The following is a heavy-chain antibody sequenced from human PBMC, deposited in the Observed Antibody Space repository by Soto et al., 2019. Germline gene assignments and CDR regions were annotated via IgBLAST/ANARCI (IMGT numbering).Heavy chain of an antibody. D-gene: IGHD5-18*01. CDR1: GGSISSSSYY. V-gene: IGHV4-39*01. CDR2: IYYSGST. CDR3: AINYVDTAMAVDY. J-gene: IGHJ4*02. Sequence: SETLSLTCTVSGGSISSSSYYWGWIRQPPGKGLEWIGSIYYSGSTYYNPSLKSRVTISVDTSKNQFSLKLSSVTAADTAVYYCAINYVDTAMAVDYWGQGTLVTVSS.